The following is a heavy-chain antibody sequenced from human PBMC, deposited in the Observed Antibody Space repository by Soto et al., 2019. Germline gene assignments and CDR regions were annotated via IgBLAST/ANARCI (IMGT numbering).Heavy chain of an antibody. V-gene: IGHV3-21*01. CDR1: GFTFSSYS. CDR2: ISSSSSYI. Sequence: NPGGSLRLSCAASGFTFSSYSMNWVRQAPGKGLEWVSSISSSSSYIYYADSVKGRFTISRDNAKNSLYLQMNSLRAEDTAVYYCARDRRLMSAASGPYYYYGMDVWGQGTTVTVSS. CDR3: ARDRRLMSAASGPYYYYGMDV. D-gene: IGHD2-2*01. J-gene: IGHJ6*02.